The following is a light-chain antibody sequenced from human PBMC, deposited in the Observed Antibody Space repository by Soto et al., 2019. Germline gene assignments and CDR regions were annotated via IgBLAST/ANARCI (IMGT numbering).Light chain of an antibody. CDR1: SGHSSYA. Sequence: QLVLTQSPSASASLGASVKLTCALSSGHSSYAIAWHQQQPEKGPRALMKLNSDGSHTRGDGIPDRFSGSSSGAERYLTISSLKSEDEADYYCQTWGTGILVFGGGTQLTVL. V-gene: IGLV4-69*01. CDR3: QTWGTGILV. J-gene: IGLJ7*01. CDR2: LNSDGSH.